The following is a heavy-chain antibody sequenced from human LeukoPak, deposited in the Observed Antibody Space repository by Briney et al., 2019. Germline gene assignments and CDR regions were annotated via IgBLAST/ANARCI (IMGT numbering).Heavy chain of an antibody. CDR2: INHSGST. CDR3: AREWGAVAGIDY. Sequence: PSETLSLTCIVYGGSFSGYYWSWIRQPPGKGLEWIGEINHSGSTNYNPSLKSRVTISVDTSKNQFSLKLSSVTAADTAVYYCAREWGAVAGIDYWGQGTLVTVSS. D-gene: IGHD6-19*01. J-gene: IGHJ4*02. V-gene: IGHV4-34*01. CDR1: GGSFSGYY.